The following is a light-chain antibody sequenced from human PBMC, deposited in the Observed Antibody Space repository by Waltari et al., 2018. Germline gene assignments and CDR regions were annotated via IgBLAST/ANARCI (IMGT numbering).Light chain of an antibody. CDR2: GSF. CDR1: PTINTY. Sequence: DIQMTQSPSSRAASIGDRVTITCRASPTINTYLSWYQQKVGNAPALLVYGSFNLQSGVPSRFSGHGSGTEFTLTISSLQPEDFATYFCLQTYTAPGSFGQGTKLEI. CDR3: LQTYTAPGS. J-gene: IGKJ2*04. V-gene: IGKV1-39*01.